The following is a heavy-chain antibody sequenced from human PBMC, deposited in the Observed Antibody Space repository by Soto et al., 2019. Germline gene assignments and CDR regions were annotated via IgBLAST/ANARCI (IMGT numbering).Heavy chain of an antibody. V-gene: IGHV4-61*01. CDR2: IYYSGTT. J-gene: IGHJ5*02. CDR3: ARVRYYDSGLNWFDP. Sequence: SETLSLTCTVYGGSVSSGSYYWSWIRQPPGKGQEWIGYIYYSGTTYYNPSLKSRVTMSVDTSKNQFSLKLSSVTAADTAVYYCARVRYYDSGLNWFDPWGQGTLVTVSS. D-gene: IGHD3-22*01. CDR1: GGSVSSGSYY.